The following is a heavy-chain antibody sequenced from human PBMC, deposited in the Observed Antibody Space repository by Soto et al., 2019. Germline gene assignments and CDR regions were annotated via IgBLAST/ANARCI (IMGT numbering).Heavy chain of an antibody. CDR1: GGSISSGGYS. CDR3: ASNYGGNPGFDY. J-gene: IGHJ4*02. CDR2: IYHSGST. D-gene: IGHD4-17*01. Sequence: SETLSLTCAVSGGSISSGGYSWSWIRQPPGKGLEWIGYIYHSGSTYYNPSLKSRVTISVDRSKNQFSLKLSSVTAADTAVYYCASNYGGNPGFDYWGQGTLVTVSS. V-gene: IGHV4-30-2*01.